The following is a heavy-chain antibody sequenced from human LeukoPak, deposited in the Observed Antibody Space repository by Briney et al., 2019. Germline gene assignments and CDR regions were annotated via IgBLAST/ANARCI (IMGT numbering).Heavy chain of an antibody. D-gene: IGHD3-10*01. V-gene: IGHV1-69*05. J-gene: IGHJ4*02. CDR1: GGTFSSHA. CDR2: IIPISGTA. Sequence: GASVKVSCKASGGTFSSHAIAWVRQAPGQGPEWMGGIIPISGTANYAQKFQGRVTITTDESTSTAYMELSSLTSDDTAVYFCARRKSGTNPGGFDAWGQGTLITVSS. CDR3: ARRKSGTNPGGFDA.